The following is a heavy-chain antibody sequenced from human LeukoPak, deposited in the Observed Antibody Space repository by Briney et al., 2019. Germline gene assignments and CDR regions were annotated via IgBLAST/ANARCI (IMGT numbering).Heavy chain of an antibody. Sequence: GRSLRLSCAASGFTFSSYAMHWVRQAPGKGLEWVAVISYDGSNKYYADSVKGRFTISRDNSKNTLYLQMNSLRAEDTAVYYCARWGPIALTTDYWGQGTLVTVSS. J-gene: IGHJ4*02. CDR3: ARWGPIALTTDY. V-gene: IGHV3-30-3*01. CDR1: GFTFSSYA. D-gene: IGHD6-13*01. CDR2: ISYDGSNK.